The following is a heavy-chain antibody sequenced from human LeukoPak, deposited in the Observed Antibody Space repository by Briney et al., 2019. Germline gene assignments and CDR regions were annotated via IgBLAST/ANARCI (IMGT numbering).Heavy chain of an antibody. CDR1: GFTFSDYY. Sequence: GGSLRLSCAASGFTFSDYYMGWIRQAPGKGLEWVSYISSSGSTIYYADSVKGRFTISRDNAKNSLYLQMNSLRAEDTAVYYCARGHIYDFWSGYLSYYYGMDVWGQGTTVTVSS. J-gene: IGHJ6*02. CDR3: ARGHIYDFWSGYLSYYYGMDV. CDR2: ISSSGSTI. V-gene: IGHV3-11*01. D-gene: IGHD3-3*01.